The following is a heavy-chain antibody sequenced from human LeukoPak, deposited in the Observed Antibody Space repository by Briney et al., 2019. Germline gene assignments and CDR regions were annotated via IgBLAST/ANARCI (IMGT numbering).Heavy chain of an antibody. V-gene: IGHV4-38-2*01. J-gene: IGHJ5*02. D-gene: IGHD6-13*01. CDR2: IYHSGSN. CDR3: ARHSKQQLAILSNWFDP. CDR1: GYSISSCYY. Sequence: SETLSLTCAVSGYSISSCYYWGWIRQPPGTALEWVRSIYHSGSNYYNPSLKSRVTISVEPSKNQFSLKLSSVTAADTAVYYCARHSKQQLAILSNWFDPWGQGTLVTVSS.